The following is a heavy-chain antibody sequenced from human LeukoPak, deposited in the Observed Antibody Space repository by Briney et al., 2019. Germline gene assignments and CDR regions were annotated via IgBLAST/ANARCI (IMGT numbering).Heavy chain of an antibody. V-gene: IGHV3-43*02. D-gene: IGHD2-15*01. Sequence: GGSLRLSCAASGLTFDDYAMHWVRQAPGKGLEWVSLISGDGGSTYYADSVKGRFTISRDNSKNSLYLQMNILRTEDTALYYCAKGIGYYMDVWGKGTTVTVSS. J-gene: IGHJ6*03. CDR2: ISGDGGST. CDR1: GLTFDDYA. CDR3: AKGIGYYMDV.